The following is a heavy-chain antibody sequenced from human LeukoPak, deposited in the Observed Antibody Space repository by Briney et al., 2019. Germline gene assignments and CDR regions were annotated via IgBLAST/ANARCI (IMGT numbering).Heavy chain of an antibody. CDR2: INHSGST. CDR3: ARGSGFWSGSDAFDI. CDR1: GGSFSGYY. V-gene: IGHV4-34*01. Sequence: KPSETLSLTCAVYGGSFSGYYWSWIRRPPGKGLEWIGEINHSGSTSYNPSLKSRVTISVDRSKNQFSLKLSSVTAADTAVYYCARGSGFWSGSDAFDIWGQGTMVTVSS. J-gene: IGHJ3*02. D-gene: IGHD3-3*01.